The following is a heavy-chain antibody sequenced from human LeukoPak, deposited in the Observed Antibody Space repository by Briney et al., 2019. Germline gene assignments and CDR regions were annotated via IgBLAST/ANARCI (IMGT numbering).Heavy chain of an antibody. CDR1: GGSISSGGYY. V-gene: IGHV4-31*03. CDR3: ARDRGAAAVIDY. J-gene: IGHJ4*02. CDR2: IYYSGST. D-gene: IGHD6-13*01. Sequence: SQTLSLTCTVSGGSISSGGYYWSWIRQHRGKGLEWIGYIYYSGSTYYNPSLKSRVTISVDTSKNQFSLKLSSVTAADTAVYYCARDRGAAAVIDYWGQGTLVTVSS.